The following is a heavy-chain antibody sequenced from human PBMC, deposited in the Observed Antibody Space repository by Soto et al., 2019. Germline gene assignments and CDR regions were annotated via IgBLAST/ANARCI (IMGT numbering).Heavy chain of an antibody. CDR1: GYTFTSCA. J-gene: IGHJ2*01. Sequence: ASVKVSCKASGYTFTSCAMHWVRQAPGQRLEWMGWINAGNGNTKYSQKFQGRVTITRDTSASTAYMELSSLRSEDTAVYYCARDSRNLDWYFDLWGRGTLVTVSS. V-gene: IGHV1-3*01. CDR3: ARDSRNLDWYFDL. CDR2: INAGNGNT.